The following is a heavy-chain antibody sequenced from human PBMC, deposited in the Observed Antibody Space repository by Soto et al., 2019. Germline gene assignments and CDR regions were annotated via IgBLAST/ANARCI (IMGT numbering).Heavy chain of an antibody. J-gene: IGHJ6*02. Sequence: PGGSLRLSCAAPGFTFSTYIMNWVRQAPGKGLEWVSSISSSSSYIYYADSVKGRFTISRDNAKNSLYLQMNSLRAEDTAVYYCARYDSSGYYWPYYYYGMDVWGQGTTVTVSS. CDR1: GFTFSTYI. V-gene: IGHV3-21*01. D-gene: IGHD3-22*01. CDR2: ISSSSSYI. CDR3: ARYDSSGYYWPYYYYGMDV.